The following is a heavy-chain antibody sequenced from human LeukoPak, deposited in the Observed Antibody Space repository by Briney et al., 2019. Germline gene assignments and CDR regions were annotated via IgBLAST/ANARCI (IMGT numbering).Heavy chain of an antibody. V-gene: IGHV3-30*18. CDR1: GFSFSSYG. J-gene: IGHJ3*01. D-gene: IGHD1-26*01. CDR3: AKDLSVVGAHDSFDV. Sequence: GWSLRLSCAAPGFSFSSYGMHWGRQAPGKGLEWLTVISYDGNTIYYADSVKGRFTLSRDNSKNTLYLQMNSLRIEDTAVYYCAKDLSVVGAHDSFDVWGQGTMVTVSS. CDR2: ISYDGNTI.